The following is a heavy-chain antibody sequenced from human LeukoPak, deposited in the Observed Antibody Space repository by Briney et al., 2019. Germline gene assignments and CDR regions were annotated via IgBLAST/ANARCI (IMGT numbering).Heavy chain of an antibody. CDR2: IYSSGYT. V-gene: IGHV4-4*07. J-gene: IGHJ4*02. CDR3: ARGEHSVDS. Sequence: PSETLSLTCTASGVTIRSHYWNWIRQPAGKGLEWIGRIYSSGYTNDNPFLKSRITMSVDMSKNQFSLRLNSVTAADTAVYYCARGEHSVDSWGQGMLVTVSS. D-gene: IGHD1/OR15-1a*01. CDR1: GVTIRSHY.